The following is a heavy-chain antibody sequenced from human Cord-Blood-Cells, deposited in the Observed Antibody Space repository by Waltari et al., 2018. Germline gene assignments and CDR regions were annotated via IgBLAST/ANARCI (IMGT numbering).Heavy chain of an antibody. CDR2: IDYSGST. V-gene: IGHV4-61*01. D-gene: IGHD4-17*01. CDR3: ARRDYGDYFDY. J-gene: IGHJ4*02. Sequence: QVQLQESGPGLVKPSETLSLTCTVSGGSVSSGSYYWSWIRQPPGKGLEWIGYIDYSGSTNYNPSLKSRGTISVDTSKNQFSLKLSSVTAADTAVYYCARRDYGDYFDYWGQGTLVTVSS. CDR1: GGSVSSGSYY.